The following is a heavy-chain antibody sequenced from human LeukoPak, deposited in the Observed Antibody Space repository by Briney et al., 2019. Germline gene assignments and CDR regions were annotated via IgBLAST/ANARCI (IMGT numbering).Heavy chain of an antibody. Sequence: PGGSLRLSCAASGFTFRNYAMSWVRQAPGKGLEWVSAISSSGVSTYYADSVKGRFTISRDNSKNTLYLQMNSLRAGDTAVYYCAKAIPYGSGDKYHFDYWGQGTLVTVSS. D-gene: IGHD3-10*01. CDR1: GFTFRNYA. J-gene: IGHJ4*02. V-gene: IGHV3-23*01. CDR2: ISSSGVST. CDR3: AKAIPYGSGDKYHFDY.